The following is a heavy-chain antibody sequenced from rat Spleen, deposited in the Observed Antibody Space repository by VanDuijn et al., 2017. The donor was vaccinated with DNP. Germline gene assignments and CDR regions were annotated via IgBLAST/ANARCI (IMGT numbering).Heavy chain of an antibody. Sequence: QVQLEESGPGLMQPSETLSLTCTVSGFSLTSSGVGWVRQPLGKGMVWMGVIWAGGSTRYNSALKSRLSISRDTSKSQVFFPLNRLRHVAPAPSFCARGRGFRGAFFAAWGRGVLVAVSS. V-gene: IGHV2-72*01. CDR1: GFSLTSSG. J-gene: IGHJ2*01. CDR2: IWAGGST. CDR3: ARGRGFRGAFFAA. D-gene: IGHD4-1*01.